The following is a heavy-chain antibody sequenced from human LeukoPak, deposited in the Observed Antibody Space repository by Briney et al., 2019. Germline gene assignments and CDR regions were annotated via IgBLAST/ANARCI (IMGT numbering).Heavy chain of an antibody. CDR3: AREYDFWSGYPNHRGEAEYFQH. CDR2: ISAYNGNT. CDR1: GYTFTSYG. J-gene: IGHJ1*01. D-gene: IGHD3-3*01. Sequence: GASVKVSCKASGYTFTSYGISWVRQAPGQGLEWMGWISAYNGNTNYAQKLQGRVTMTTDTSTSTAYMELRSLRSDDTAVYYCAREYDFWSGYPNHRGEAEYFQHWAGAPWSPSPQ. V-gene: IGHV1-18*01.